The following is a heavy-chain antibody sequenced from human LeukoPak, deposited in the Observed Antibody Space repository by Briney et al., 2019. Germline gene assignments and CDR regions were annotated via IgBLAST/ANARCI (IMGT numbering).Heavy chain of an antibody. V-gene: IGHV4-4*02. Sequence: SGTLSLPCTVSGDSINSLDLWSWVRQPPGKGLEWIGEMYLSGTTHSNPSVKSRVTISIDKSKNQFFLNLSSVTAADTAVYYCAGLVGRYSSGLYYYYFDYWGQGTLVTVSS. CDR1: GDSINSLDL. D-gene: IGHD3-22*01. J-gene: IGHJ4*02. CDR2: MYLSGTT. CDR3: AGLVGRYSSGLYYYYFDY.